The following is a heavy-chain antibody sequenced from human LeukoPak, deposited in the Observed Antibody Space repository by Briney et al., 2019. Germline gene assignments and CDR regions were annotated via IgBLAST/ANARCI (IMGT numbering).Heavy chain of an antibody. D-gene: IGHD5-18*01. Sequence: ASVKVSCKASGYTFTSYGISWVRQAPGQGLEWMGWISAYNGNTNYAQKLQGRVTMTTDTSTSTAYMELRSLRSDDTAVYYCARGRFVDTAMFRLDAFDIWGQGTMVTVSS. CDR3: ARGRFVDTAMFRLDAFDI. CDR2: ISAYNGNT. J-gene: IGHJ3*02. CDR1: GYTFTSYG. V-gene: IGHV1-18*04.